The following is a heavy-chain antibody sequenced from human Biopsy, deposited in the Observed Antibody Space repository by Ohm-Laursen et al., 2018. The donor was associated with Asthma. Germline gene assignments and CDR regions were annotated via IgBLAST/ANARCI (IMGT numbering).Heavy chain of an antibody. CDR3: ARGDSSSWSHFYFDY. D-gene: IGHD6-13*01. J-gene: IGHJ4*02. V-gene: IGHV3-53*01. Sequence: SLSLSCAASGFAVSRDCMFWVRQAPGKGLEWVSVIYSGGTSHSADSVRGRFTISRDYSKNTLYLQMHSLRAEDTAVYYCARGDSSSWSHFYFDYWGQGTLVIVSS. CDR2: IYSGGTS. CDR1: GFAVSRDC.